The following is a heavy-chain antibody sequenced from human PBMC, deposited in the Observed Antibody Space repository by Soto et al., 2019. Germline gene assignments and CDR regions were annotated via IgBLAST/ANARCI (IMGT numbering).Heavy chain of an antibody. CDR2: ISGGGGST. CDR1: GCTFSSYA. D-gene: IGHD3-10*01. J-gene: IGHJ4*02. V-gene: IGHV3-23*01. Sequence: GGSRRLSGAASGCTFSSYARSWVRQAPGKGLEWVSAISGGGGSTYYADSVKGRFTISRDNSKNTLYLQMNSLRAEDTAVYYCAKEGDAVGELFYFDSWGQGTLVTVSS. CDR3: AKEGDAVGELFYFDS.